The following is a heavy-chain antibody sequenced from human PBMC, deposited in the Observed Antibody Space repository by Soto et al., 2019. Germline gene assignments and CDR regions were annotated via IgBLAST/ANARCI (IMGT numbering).Heavy chain of an antibody. CDR3: ATRITVFGLLIPPFDP. CDR2: INYSGIT. D-gene: IGHD3-3*01. V-gene: IGHV4-34*01. Sequence: PSETLSLTCAVYGGSFANYYWNWIRQPPGKGLEWIGEINYSGITDYKPSTESLVTISVDTSKNQFSLNLSSVTAADTAIYYCATRITVFGLLIPPFDPWGQGTQVTVSS. CDR1: GGSFANYY. J-gene: IGHJ5*02.